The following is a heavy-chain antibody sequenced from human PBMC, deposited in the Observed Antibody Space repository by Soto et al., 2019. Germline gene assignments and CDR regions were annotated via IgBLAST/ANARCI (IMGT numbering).Heavy chain of an antibody. D-gene: IGHD2-15*01. V-gene: IGHV3-74*02. CDR3: ARGDCVGGTCYSLAGAFYYYVAV. Sequence: EVQLVESGGGLVQPGGSLRLSCAASGFTFSNYWMYWVRQAPGKGLEWVSRINSDGSVSSYADSVKGRLTISRDNVKNPLYLQMDSLRAEDTAVYYCARGDCVGGTCYSLAGAFYYYVAVWGKGTRVTVFS. J-gene: IGHJ6*03. CDR2: INSDGSVS. CDR1: GFTFSNYW.